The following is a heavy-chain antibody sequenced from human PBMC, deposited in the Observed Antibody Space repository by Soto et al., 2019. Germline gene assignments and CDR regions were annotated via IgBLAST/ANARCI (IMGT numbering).Heavy chain of an antibody. Sequence: SETLSLTCTVSGDSISSYYWNWIWQPPGKGLEWIGYIYDSGITNYNPSLKSRVTMSFDTSKNQFSLKVSSVTAADTAVYYCARRSRGSWTFDYWGQGTLVTVSS. CDR2: IYDSGIT. D-gene: IGHD6-13*01. CDR3: ARRSRGSWTFDY. CDR1: GDSISSYY. V-gene: IGHV4-59*08. J-gene: IGHJ4*02.